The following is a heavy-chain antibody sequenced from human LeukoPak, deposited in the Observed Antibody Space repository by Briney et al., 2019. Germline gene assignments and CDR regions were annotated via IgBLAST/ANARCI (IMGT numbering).Heavy chain of an antibody. V-gene: IGHV4-59*08. CDR1: GGSISSYY. CDR2: IYYSGST. Sequence: SETLSLTCTVSGGSISSYYWSWIRQPPGKGLEWIGYIYYSGSTNYNPSLKSRVIISVDTSKNQFSLKLSSVTAADTAVYYCARLRAGYDSSGYYGFNFDYWGQGTLVTVSS. D-gene: IGHD3-22*01. CDR3: ARLRAGYDSSGYYGFNFDY. J-gene: IGHJ4*02.